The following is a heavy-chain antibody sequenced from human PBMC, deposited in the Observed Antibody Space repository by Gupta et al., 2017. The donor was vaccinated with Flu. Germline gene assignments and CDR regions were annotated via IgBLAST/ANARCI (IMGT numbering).Heavy chain of an antibody. D-gene: IGHD5-12*01. CDR3: AREYSSSRYLDY. CDR2: INSDGTST. V-gene: IGHV3-74*01. CDR1: GFTFSSYW. Sequence: DVQLVESGGGLLQPGGSLRLSWAASGFTFSSYWMHWVRQAPGKGLLWVSRINSDGTSTNYADSVKGRFTISRDNAKNTLYLDMNSLRAEDTAVYSCAREYSSSRYLDYWGQGTLVTVSS. J-gene: IGHJ4*02.